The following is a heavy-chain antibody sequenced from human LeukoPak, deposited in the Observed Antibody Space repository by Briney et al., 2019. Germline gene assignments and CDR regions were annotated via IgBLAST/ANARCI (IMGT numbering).Heavy chain of an antibody. CDR2: IYYSGST. Sequence: SETLSLTCTVSGGSISSYYWSWIRRPPGKGLEWIGYIYYSGSTNYNPSLKSRVTISVDTSKNQFSLKLSSVTAADTAVYYCAREPGIAAAVDYWGQGTLVTVSS. CDR3: AREPGIAAAVDY. V-gene: IGHV4-59*01. D-gene: IGHD6-13*01. CDR1: GGSISSYY. J-gene: IGHJ4*02.